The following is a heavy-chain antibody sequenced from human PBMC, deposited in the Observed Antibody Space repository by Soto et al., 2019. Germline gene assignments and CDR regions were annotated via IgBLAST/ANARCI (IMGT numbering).Heavy chain of an antibody. Sequence: SVKGSFKGSGGTFSNFAINWRRQAPGQGLEWMGGVIPIFHTPLYAQRFQGRVTITADTSTRTVYMELSSLRSEDTAVYYCASPDRVNFAFDIWGQGTMVTV. CDR2: VIPIFHTP. CDR3: ASPDRVNFAFDI. CDR1: GGTFSNFA. V-gene: IGHV1-69*06. D-gene: IGHD3-10*01. J-gene: IGHJ3*02.